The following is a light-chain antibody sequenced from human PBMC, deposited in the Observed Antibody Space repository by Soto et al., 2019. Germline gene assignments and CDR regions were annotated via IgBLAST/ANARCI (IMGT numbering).Light chain of an antibody. V-gene: IGKV3-15*01. CDR1: QSVRSD. CDR2: GAS. J-gene: IGKJ1*01. CDR3: QQYNNWPRT. Sequence: EIVWTQYPGSLSLSPGERATLSCRASQSVRSDDLAWYQQKPGQAPRLLIYGASTRATGIPARFSGSGSGTEFTLTISSLQSEDFAVYYCQQYNNWPRTFGQGTKVDI.